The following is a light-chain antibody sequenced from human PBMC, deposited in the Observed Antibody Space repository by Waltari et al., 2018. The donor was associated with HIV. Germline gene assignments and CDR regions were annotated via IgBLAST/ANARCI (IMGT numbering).Light chain of an antibody. CDR3: QQYGSSLWT. J-gene: IGKJ1*01. V-gene: IGKV3-20*01. CDR2: GAS. CDR1: QSVSSSY. Sequence: EIVLTQSPGTLSLSPGERANLPCRASQSVSSSYLAWYQQKPGQAPRLLIIGASSRATGIPDRFIGSGCGTDFTLTISRLEPEDFAVYYCQQYGSSLWTFGQGTKVEIK.